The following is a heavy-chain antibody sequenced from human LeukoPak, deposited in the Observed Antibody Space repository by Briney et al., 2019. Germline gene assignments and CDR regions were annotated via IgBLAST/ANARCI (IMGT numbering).Heavy chain of an antibody. D-gene: IGHD3-10*01. Sequence: PGGSLRLSCAASGFTFSSYAMHWVRQAPGKGLEWVAVISYDGSNKYYADSVKGRFTISRDNSKNTLYLQMNSLRAEDTAVYYCARDWITMVRGVIIGFYGMDVWGQGTTVTVSS. V-gene: IGHV3-30*04. J-gene: IGHJ6*02. CDR1: GFTFSSYA. CDR2: ISYDGSNK. CDR3: ARDWITMVRGVIIGFYGMDV.